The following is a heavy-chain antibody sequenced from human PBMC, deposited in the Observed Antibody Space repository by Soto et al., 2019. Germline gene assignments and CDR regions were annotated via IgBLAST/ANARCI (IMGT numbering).Heavy chain of an antibody. J-gene: IGHJ4*02. V-gene: IGHV3-53*01. Sequence: PGGSLRLSCAASGFIFGNHGMTWVRQAPGRALEWVSVIYSGGSTYYADSVKGRFTISRDNYKNPLYLQMNSLRAEDTAVYYCARADILTGYPYFGYWGQGTLVTVSS. D-gene: IGHD3-9*01. CDR1: GFIFGNHG. CDR3: ARADILTGYPYFGY. CDR2: IYSGGST.